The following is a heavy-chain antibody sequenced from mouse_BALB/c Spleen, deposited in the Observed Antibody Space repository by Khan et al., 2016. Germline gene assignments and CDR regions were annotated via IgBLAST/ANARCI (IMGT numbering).Heavy chain of an antibody. CDR3: AICVRQRNWFAY. D-gene: IGHD2-14*01. J-gene: IGHJ3*01. V-gene: IGHV3-2*02. Sequence: EVKLEVSGPGLVKPSQSLSLTCTVTGFSITSDYAWNWIRQFPGNKLEWMGYLSYSGSTSYNPSLKSRISITRDTSKNQFFLQLNSVTTEDTAAYCCAICVRQRNWFAYWGQGTLVTVSA. CDR2: LSYSGST. CDR1: GFSITSDYA.